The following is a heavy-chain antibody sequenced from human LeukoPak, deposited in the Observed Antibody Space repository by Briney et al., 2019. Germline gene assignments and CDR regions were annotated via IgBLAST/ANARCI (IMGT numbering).Heavy chain of an antibody. CDR2: INHSGST. D-gene: IGHD4-17*01. CDR1: GGSFSGYY. Sequence: SETLSLTCAVYGGSFSGYYWSWIRQPPGKGLEWIGEINHSGSTNYNPSLKSRVTISVDTSKNQFSLKLSSVTAADTAVYYCARGLVAMTTVTVDLWGRGTLVTVSS. J-gene: IGHJ2*01. CDR3: ARGLVAMTTVTVDL. V-gene: IGHV4-34*01.